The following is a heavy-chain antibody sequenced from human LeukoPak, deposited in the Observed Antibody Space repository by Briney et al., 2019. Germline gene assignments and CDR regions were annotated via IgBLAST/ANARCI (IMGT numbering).Heavy chain of an antibody. D-gene: IGHD3-22*01. Sequence: GGSLRLSCAASGFTFSSYSMNWVRQAPGKGLEWVSSISSSSSYIYYADSVKGRFTISRDNSKNTLYLQMNSLRAEDTAVYYCAKASLKYYYDSSGSRTHFDYWGQGTLVTVSS. J-gene: IGHJ4*02. CDR3: AKASLKYYYDSSGSRTHFDY. CDR2: ISSSSSYI. V-gene: IGHV3-21*04. CDR1: GFTFSSYS.